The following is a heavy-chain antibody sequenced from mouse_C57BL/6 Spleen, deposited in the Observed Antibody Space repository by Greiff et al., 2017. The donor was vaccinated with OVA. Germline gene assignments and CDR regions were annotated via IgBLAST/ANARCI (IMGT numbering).Heavy chain of an antibody. Sequence: EVQVVESGAELVRPGASVKLSCTASGFNIKDYYMHWVKQRPEQGLEWIGRIDPEDGDTEYAPKFQGKATMTADNSSNTAYLQLSSLTSEDTAVYYCTPYYYGSSYDAWFAYWGQGTLVTVSA. CDR2: IDPEDGDT. D-gene: IGHD1-1*01. CDR3: TPYYYGSSYDAWFAY. CDR1: GFNIKDYY. V-gene: IGHV14-1*01. J-gene: IGHJ3*01.